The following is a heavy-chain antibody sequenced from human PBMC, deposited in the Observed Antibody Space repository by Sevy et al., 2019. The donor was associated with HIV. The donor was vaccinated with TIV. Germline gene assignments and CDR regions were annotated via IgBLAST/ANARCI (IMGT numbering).Heavy chain of an antibody. CDR1: GFTFSSYA. Sequence: GGSLRLSCAASGFTFSSYAMSWVRQAPGKGLEWVSAISGSGGSTYYADSVKGRFTISRDNSKNTLYLQMNSLRAEDTAVYYCAKDVADWGSRYLYYYYMDVWGKGTTVTVSS. V-gene: IGHV3-23*01. CDR2: ISGSGGST. J-gene: IGHJ6*03. CDR3: AKDVADWGSRYLYYYYMDV. D-gene: IGHD7-27*01.